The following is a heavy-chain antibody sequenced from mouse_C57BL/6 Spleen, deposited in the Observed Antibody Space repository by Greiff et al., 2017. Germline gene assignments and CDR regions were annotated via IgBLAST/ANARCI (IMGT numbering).Heavy chain of an antibody. J-gene: IGHJ2*01. D-gene: IGHD2-5*01. CDR3: ARAGYSNYFDY. CDR2: INPGSGGT. CDR1: GYAFTNYL. V-gene: IGHV1-54*01. Sequence: VQLQQSGAELVRPGTSVKVSCKASGYAFTNYLIEWVKQRPGQGLEWIGVINPGSGGTNYNEKFKGKATLTADKSSSTAHMQLSSLTSEDSAVYFCARAGYSNYFDYWGQGTTLTVSS.